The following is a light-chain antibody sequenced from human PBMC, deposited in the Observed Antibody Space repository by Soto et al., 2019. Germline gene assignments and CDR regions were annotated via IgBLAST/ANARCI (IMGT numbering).Light chain of an antibody. CDR2: DGS. CDR3: QQYENLPT. Sequence: DIQITQSPSSLSASVGDIVTITCQASQDISKYVNWYQQKPGTAPKLLIYDGSNVQLGVPSRFSVSGSGTDFTFTINSLRPEDIATYYCQQYENLPTFGQGTRLEIK. J-gene: IGKJ5*01. CDR1: QDISKY. V-gene: IGKV1-33*01.